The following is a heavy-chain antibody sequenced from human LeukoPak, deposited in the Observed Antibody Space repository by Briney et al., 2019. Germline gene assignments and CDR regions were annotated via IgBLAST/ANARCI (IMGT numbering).Heavy chain of an antibody. CDR3: ARDRAIRYFDWYDAFDI. J-gene: IGHJ3*02. D-gene: IGHD3-9*01. Sequence: GALVKVSCKVSGYTLTELSMHWVRQAPGQGLEWMGIINPSGGSTSYAQKFQGRVTMTRDTSTSTVYMELSSLRSEDTAVYYCARDRAIRYFDWYDAFDIWGQGTMVTVSS. CDR2: INPSGGST. V-gene: IGHV1-46*01. CDR1: GYTLTELS.